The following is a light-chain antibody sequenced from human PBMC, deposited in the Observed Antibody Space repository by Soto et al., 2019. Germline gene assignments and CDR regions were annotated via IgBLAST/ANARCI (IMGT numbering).Light chain of an antibody. CDR2: EVS. Sequence: QSALTQPPSASGSPGQSVTISCTGTSSDVGGYNYVSWYQQHPGKAPKLMIYEVSKRPSGVPDRFSGSKSGNTASLTVSGLQAEDDADYYCISYAGSNLLYVFGTGTKLTVL. V-gene: IGLV2-8*01. CDR1: SSDVGGYNY. CDR3: ISYAGSNLLYV. J-gene: IGLJ1*01.